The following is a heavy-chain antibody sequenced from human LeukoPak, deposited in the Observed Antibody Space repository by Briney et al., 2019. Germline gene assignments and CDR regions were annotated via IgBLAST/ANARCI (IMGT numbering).Heavy chain of an antibody. D-gene: IGHD3-22*01. CDR1: GFTFSSYA. J-gene: IGHJ4*02. Sequence: PGGSLRLSCAASGFTFSSYAMSWVRQAPGKGLEWVSAISGSGGSTYYADSVKGRFTISRDNSKNTLYLQMNSLRAEDTAVYYCAKDRNYYDSSGYNDYWGQGTLVTLSS. CDR3: AKDRNYYDSSGYNDY. V-gene: IGHV3-23*01. CDR2: ISGSGGST.